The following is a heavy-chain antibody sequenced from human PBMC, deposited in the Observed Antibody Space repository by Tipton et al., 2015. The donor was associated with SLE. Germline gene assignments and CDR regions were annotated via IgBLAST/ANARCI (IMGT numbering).Heavy chain of an antibody. Sequence: GLVKPSETLSLTCTVSGGSISSYYWSWIRQPPGKGLEWIGYIHTSGSFNYNPSLESRVTISVDTSKNQFSLNLSSVSAADTAVYYCARGYIEMTTWGQGTLVTVSS. CDR1: GGSISSYY. J-gene: IGHJ4*02. V-gene: IGHV4-4*08. CDR3: ARGYIEMTT. D-gene: IGHD5-24*01. CDR2: IHTSGSF.